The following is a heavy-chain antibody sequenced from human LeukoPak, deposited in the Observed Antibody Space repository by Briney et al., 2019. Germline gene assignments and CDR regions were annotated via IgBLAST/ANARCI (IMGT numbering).Heavy chain of an antibody. D-gene: IGHD5-24*01. CDR1: GGSISSSSYY. CDR3: ARLSGWLQFDPFDY. CDR2: IYYSGST. V-gene: IGHV4-39*01. Sequence: SQTLSLTCTVSGGSISSSSYYWGWIRQPPGKGPEWIGSIYYSGSTYYNPSLKSRVTISVDTSRNQFSLKLSSVTAADTAVYYCARLSGWLQFDPFDYWGQGTLVTVSS. J-gene: IGHJ4*02.